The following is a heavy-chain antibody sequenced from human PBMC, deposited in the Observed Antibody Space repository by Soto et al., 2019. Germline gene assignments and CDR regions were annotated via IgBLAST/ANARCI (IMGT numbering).Heavy chain of an antibody. J-gene: IGHJ4*02. CDR1: GFTFSTYG. Sequence: GGSLRLSCAASGFTFSTYGMHWVRQAPGKGLEWVAVISYDAKNKYYSDSVKGRFSISRDNSGNTVDLQMNSLRAEDTAVYYCAKTALAGHFDYWGQGTLVTVSS. CDR2: ISYDAKNK. V-gene: IGHV3-30*18. CDR3: AKTALAGHFDY. D-gene: IGHD6-19*01.